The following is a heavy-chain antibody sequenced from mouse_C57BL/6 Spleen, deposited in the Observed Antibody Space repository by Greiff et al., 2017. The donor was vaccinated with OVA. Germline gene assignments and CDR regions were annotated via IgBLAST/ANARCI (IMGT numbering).Heavy chain of an antibody. D-gene: IGHD3-2*02. CDR2: INYDGSST. CDR3: VRTAQAAWFAY. J-gene: IGHJ3*01. CDR1: GFTFSDYY. Sequence: EVMLVESEGGLVQPGSSMKLSCTASGFTFSDYYMAWVRQVPEKGLEWVANINYDGSSTYYLDSLKSRFIISRDNAKTILYLQMSSLKSEDTATHYCVRTAQAAWFAYWGQGTLVTVSA. V-gene: IGHV5-16*01.